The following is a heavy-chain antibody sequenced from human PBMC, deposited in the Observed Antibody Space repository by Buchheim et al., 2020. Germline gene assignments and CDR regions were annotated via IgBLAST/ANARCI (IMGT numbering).Heavy chain of an antibody. V-gene: IGHV4-61*01. CDR3: ARGYYDFWSGYYPNYYYYGMDV. CDR1: GGSVSSGSYY. J-gene: IGHJ6*02. D-gene: IGHD3-3*01. Sequence: QVQLQESGPGLVKPSETLSLTCTVSGGSVSSGSYYWSWIRQPPGKGLEWIGYIYYSGSTNYNPSLKSRVTISVDTSKNQFSLKLSSVTAADTAVYYCARGYYDFWSGYYPNYYYYGMDVWGQGTT. CDR2: IYYSGST.